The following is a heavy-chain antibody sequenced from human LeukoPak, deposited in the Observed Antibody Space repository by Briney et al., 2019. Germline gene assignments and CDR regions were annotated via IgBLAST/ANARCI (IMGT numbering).Heavy chain of an antibody. Sequence: SVKVSCKASGGTFSSYAISWVRQAPGQGLEWMGGIIPIFGTANYAQKFQGRVTITADESTSTAYMELSSLRSEDTAVYYCARVRLYCGGDCYTPNFDYWGQGTLVTVSS. J-gene: IGHJ4*02. D-gene: IGHD2-21*02. CDR3: ARVRLYCGGDCYTPNFDY. CDR2: IIPIFGTA. V-gene: IGHV1-69*13. CDR1: GGTFSSYA.